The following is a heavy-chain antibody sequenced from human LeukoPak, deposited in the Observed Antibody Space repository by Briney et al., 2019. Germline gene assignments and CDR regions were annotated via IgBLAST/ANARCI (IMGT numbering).Heavy chain of an antibody. CDR1: DYTFSRYA. V-gene: IGHV3-21*01. Sequence: GGSLRLSWAPSDYTFSRYAISWLRQAPEKGLEWVSYISTGGDKRFYADSLKGRFTVSRDNAKNSLYLQMNSRRAEDTAVYYCARSTARSIWYLTLEGGYYYDYGGQGTLVTVSS. J-gene: IGHJ4*02. CDR2: ISTGGDKR. CDR3: ARSTARSIWYLTLEGGYYYDY. D-gene: IGHD6-13*01.